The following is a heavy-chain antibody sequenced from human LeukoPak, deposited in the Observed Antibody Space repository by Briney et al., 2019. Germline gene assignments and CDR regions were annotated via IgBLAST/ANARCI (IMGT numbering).Heavy chain of an antibody. Sequence: SETLSLTCAVYGVSFSGYYRSWIRQPPGKGLEWIGEINHSGSTNYNPSLKSRVTISVDTYKNQFSLKLSSVTAADTAVYYCARASITMVRGVIINARWFDPWGQGTLVTVSS. J-gene: IGHJ5*02. D-gene: IGHD3-10*01. CDR1: GVSFSGYY. CDR3: ARASITMVRGVIINARWFDP. V-gene: IGHV4-34*01. CDR2: INHSGST.